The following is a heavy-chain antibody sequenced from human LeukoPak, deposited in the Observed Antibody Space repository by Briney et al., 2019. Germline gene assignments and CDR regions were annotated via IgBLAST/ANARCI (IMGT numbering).Heavy chain of an antibody. Sequence: GESLKISCKGSGYSFTSYWIGWVPQMPGKGWEWMGIIFPGGSDTRYSPSFQGQVTISADKSISTAYLQWSSLRASDTAMYYCARHGPGGSYYFDYWGQGTLVTVSS. CDR1: GYSFTSYW. J-gene: IGHJ4*02. V-gene: IGHV5-51*01. CDR2: IFPGGSDT. D-gene: IGHD2-8*02. CDR3: ARHGPGGSYYFDY.